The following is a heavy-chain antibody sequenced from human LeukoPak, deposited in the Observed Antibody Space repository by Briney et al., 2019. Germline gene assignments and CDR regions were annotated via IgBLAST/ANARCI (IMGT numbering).Heavy chain of an antibody. CDR2: IYSNGVT. CDR3: ARRVGATSGAFDY. Sequence: GGSLRLSCAASGFTVSNNYMIWVRQAPGKGLEWVSLIYSNGVTNYADSVKGRFTISRDSSKNTLYLQMNSLRAEDTAVYYCARRVGATSGAFDYWGQGTLVTVSS. D-gene: IGHD1-26*01. CDR1: GFTVSNNY. V-gene: IGHV3-66*01. J-gene: IGHJ4*02.